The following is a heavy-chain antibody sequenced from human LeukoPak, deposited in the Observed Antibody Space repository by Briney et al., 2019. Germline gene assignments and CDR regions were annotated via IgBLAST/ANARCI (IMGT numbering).Heavy chain of an antibody. CDR2: IWYDGSNK. V-gene: IGHV3-33*01. Sequence: GGSLRLSCAASGFTFSSYGMHWDRQAPGKGLEWVAVIWYDGSNKYYADSVKGRFTISRDNSKNTLYLQMNSLRAEDTAVYYCARDPQEYDILTGYYPQNAFDIWGQGTMVTVSS. CDR3: ARDPQEYDILTGYYPQNAFDI. D-gene: IGHD3-9*01. CDR1: GFTFSSYG. J-gene: IGHJ3*02.